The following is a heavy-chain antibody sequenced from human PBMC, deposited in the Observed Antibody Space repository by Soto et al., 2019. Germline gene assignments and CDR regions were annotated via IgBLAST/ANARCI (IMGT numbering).Heavy chain of an antibody. J-gene: IGHJ4*02. Sequence: EVQLLESGGGLVQPGGSLRLSCAASGFTFTTYAMSWVRQAPGKGLEWVSAISGSGGSTYYTDSVKGRFTISRDNSKNTLSLQMNRRRAEDTAVYYCAKNWDTTFSSSSHWGQGTLVTVSS. D-gene: IGHD6-6*01. CDR2: ISGSGGST. CDR3: AKNWDTTFSSSSH. V-gene: IGHV3-23*01. CDR1: GFTFTTYA.